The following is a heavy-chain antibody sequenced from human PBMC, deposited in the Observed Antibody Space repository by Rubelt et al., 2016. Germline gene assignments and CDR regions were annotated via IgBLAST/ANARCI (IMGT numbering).Heavy chain of an antibody. D-gene: IGHD3-10*01. CDR2: INHSGST. CDR1: GGSFSDYY. CDR3: ARGYGGLQGSFDY. Sequence: QVQLQQWGAGLLKPSETLSLTCAVYGGSFSDYYWSWIRLPPGKGLEWIGEINHSGSTNYNPSLKSQVTISVDTSKNQLSLRLSSVTAADTAVYYCARGYGGLQGSFDYWGQGILVTVSS. V-gene: IGHV4-34*01. J-gene: IGHJ4*02.